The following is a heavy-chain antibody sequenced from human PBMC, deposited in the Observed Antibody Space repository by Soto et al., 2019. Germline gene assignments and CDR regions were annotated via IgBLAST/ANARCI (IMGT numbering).Heavy chain of an antibody. J-gene: IGHJ4*02. Sequence: DVQLLESGGDLVQPGGSLRLSCAASGFIFSNYAMSWVRQPPGKGLEWVSLIRGSGGPTNYADSVKGRFTVSRDNSKNILLLQMNSLRAEDTAVYYCVKDFRVGYDWTHDWGQGTLVTVSS. CDR1: GFIFSNYA. CDR2: IRGSGGPT. D-gene: IGHD5-12*01. V-gene: IGHV3-23*01. CDR3: VKDFRVGYDWTHD.